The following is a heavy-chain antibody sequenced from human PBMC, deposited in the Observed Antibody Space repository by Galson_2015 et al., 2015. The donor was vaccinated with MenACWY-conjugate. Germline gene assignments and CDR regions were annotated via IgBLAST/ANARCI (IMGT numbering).Heavy chain of an antibody. Sequence: SLRLSCAASGVTFSGYSMNWVRQAPGKGLEWVSYISSSSSTIYYADSVKGRFTISRDNAKNSLYPQMNSLRDEDTAVYYCARPRGDWELVAFFDYWGQASLVTVS. J-gene: IGHJ4*02. V-gene: IGHV3-48*02. CDR3: ARPRGDWELVAFFDY. CDR1: GVTFSGYS. D-gene: IGHD1-26*01. CDR2: ISSSSSTI.